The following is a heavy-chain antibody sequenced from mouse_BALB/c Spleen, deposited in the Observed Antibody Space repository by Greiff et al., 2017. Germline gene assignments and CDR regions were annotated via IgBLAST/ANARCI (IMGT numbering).Heavy chain of an antibody. Sequence: VQLQQSGPELVKPGASVKISCKASGYTFTDYNMHWVKQSHGKSLEWIGYIYPYNGGTGYNQKFKSKATLTVDNSSSTAYMELRSLTSEDSAVYYCARVDYDYDEGYWYFDVWGAGTTVTVSS. D-gene: IGHD2-4*01. J-gene: IGHJ1*01. CDR2: IYPYNGGT. CDR1: GYTFTDYN. V-gene: IGHV1S29*02. CDR3: ARVDYDYDEGYWYFDV.